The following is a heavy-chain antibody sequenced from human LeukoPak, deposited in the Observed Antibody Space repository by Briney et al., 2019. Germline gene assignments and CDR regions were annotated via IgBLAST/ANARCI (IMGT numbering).Heavy chain of an antibody. Sequence: PGGSLRLSCAASGFTVSSNYMSWVRQAPGKGLEGVSVIYSGGSTYYADSVKGRFTISRDNSKNTLYLQMNSLRAEDTAVYYCARDLSTYGYFDYWGQGTLVTVSS. CDR3: ARDLSTYGYFDY. D-gene: IGHD5/OR15-5a*01. CDR1: GFTVSSNY. J-gene: IGHJ4*02. V-gene: IGHV3-53*01. CDR2: IYSGGST.